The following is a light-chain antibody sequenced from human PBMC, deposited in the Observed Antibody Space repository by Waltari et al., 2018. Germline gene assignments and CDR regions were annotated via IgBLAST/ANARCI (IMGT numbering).Light chain of an antibody. Sequence: QSALTQPASVSGSPGQSITISCTGTSSDFALYNLVSWYQQHPGKVPKLMIYEGSNRPSGVSNRFSASKSGNTASLTISGLQAEDEADYYCCSYAGTNVIFGGGTRLTVL. CDR1: SSDFALYNL. J-gene: IGLJ2*01. CDR3: CSYAGTNVI. CDR2: EGS. V-gene: IGLV2-23*01.